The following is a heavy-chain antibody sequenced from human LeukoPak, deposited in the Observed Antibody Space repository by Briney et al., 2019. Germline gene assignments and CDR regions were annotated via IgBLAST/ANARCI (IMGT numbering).Heavy chain of an antibody. CDR2: ISGSGGST. D-gene: IGHD4-17*01. Sequence: PGGSLRLSCAASGLTFSSYAMSWVRQAPGKGLEWVSAISGSGGSTYYADSVKGRFTISRDNSKNTLYLQMNSLRAEDTAVYYCARESYGDLYFDYWGQGTLVTVSS. CDR3: ARESYGDLYFDY. V-gene: IGHV3-23*01. CDR1: GLTFSSYA. J-gene: IGHJ4*02.